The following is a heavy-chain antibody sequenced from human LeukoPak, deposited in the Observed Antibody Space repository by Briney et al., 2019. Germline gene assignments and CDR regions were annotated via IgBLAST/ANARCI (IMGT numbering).Heavy chain of an antibody. CDR1: GGSISSGSYY. CDR2: IYTSGST. J-gene: IGHJ4*02. Sequence: PSQTLSLTCTVSGGSISSGSYYWSWIRQPAGKGLEWIGRIYTSGSTNYNPSLKSRVTISVDTSKNQFSLKLSSVTAADTAVYYCAKSSSSWYLEAIFDYWGQGTLVTVSS. V-gene: IGHV4-61*02. CDR3: AKSSSSWYLEAIFDY. D-gene: IGHD6-13*01.